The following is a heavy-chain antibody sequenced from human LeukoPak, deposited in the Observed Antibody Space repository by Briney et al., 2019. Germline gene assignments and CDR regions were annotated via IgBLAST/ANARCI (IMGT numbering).Heavy chain of an antibody. CDR2: IYPGDSDT. J-gene: IGHJ6*03. V-gene: IGHV5-51*01. D-gene: IGHD3-3*01. CDR1: GYSFTSYW. Sequence: GESLKISCKGSGYSFTSYWIGWVRHMPGKGLEWMGIIYPGDSDTRYSPSFQGQVTISADKSISTAYLQWSSLKASDTAMYYCATHQWLRFLESDYYYYYMDLWGKGTTVTVSS. CDR3: ATHQWLRFLESDYYYYYMDL.